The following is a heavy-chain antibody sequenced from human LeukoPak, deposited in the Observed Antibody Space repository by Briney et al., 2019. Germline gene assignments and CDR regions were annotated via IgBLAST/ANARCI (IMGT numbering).Heavy chain of an antibody. J-gene: IGHJ4*02. V-gene: IGHV4-39*01. CDR2: IYYSGST. CDR1: GVSISSSSYY. D-gene: IGHD6-19*01. CDR3: ARHRSSYSSGWYYYFDY. Sequence: PSETLSLTCTVSGVSISSSSYYWGWIRQPPGKGLEWIGSIYYSGSTYYNPSLKSRFTISVDTSKNRFSLKLSSVTAADTAVYYYARHRSSYSSGWYYYFDYWGQGTLVTVSS.